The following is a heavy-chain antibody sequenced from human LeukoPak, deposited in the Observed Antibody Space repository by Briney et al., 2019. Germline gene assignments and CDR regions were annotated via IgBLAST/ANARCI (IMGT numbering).Heavy chain of an antibody. D-gene: IGHD5-12*01. J-gene: IGHJ4*02. V-gene: IGHV3-30*03. Sequence: GGSLRLSCAASGFTFSSHGMHWVRQAPGKGLEWVAVISYDGSNKYYVDSVKGRFTISRDNSKNMLHLQMNSLRAEDTAVYYCAREQSGWLFDYWGQGTLVTVSS. CDR1: GFTFSSHG. CDR3: AREQSGWLFDY. CDR2: ISYDGSNK.